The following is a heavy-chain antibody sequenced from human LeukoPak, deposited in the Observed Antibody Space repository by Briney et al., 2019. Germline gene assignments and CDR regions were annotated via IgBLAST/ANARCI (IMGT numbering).Heavy chain of an antibody. CDR1: GFTFSSYA. Sequence: GGSLRLSCAASGFTFSSYAMSWVRQAPGKGPEWVSAISGSGGSTYYADSVKGRFTISRVNSKNTLYLQMNSLRAEDTAVYYCAVDYGDYTGAFDIWGQGTMVTVSS. V-gene: IGHV3-23*01. CDR3: AVDYGDYTGAFDI. D-gene: IGHD4-17*01. J-gene: IGHJ3*02. CDR2: ISGSGGST.